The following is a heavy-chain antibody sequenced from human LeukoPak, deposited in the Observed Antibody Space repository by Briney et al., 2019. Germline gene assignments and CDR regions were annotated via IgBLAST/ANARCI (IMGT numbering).Heavy chain of an antibody. CDR2: INPSGGST. CDR1: GYTFSSYY. CDR3: ARDYDSYSPNWFDP. J-gene: IGHJ5*02. V-gene: IGHV1-46*01. D-gene: IGHD2-15*01. Sequence: ASVEVSCKASGYTFSSYYMHWVRQAPGQGLEWMGIINPSGGSTSYAQKFQGRVTMTRDTSISTAYMELSRLRSDDTAVYYCARDYDSYSPNWFDPWGQGTLVTVSS.